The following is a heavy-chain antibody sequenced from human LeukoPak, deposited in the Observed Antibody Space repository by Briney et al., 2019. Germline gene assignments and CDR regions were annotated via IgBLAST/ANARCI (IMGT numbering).Heavy chain of an antibody. V-gene: IGHV4-34*01. CDR3: ARLGYCSGGSCYYYYYMDV. D-gene: IGHD2-15*01. J-gene: IGHJ6*03. CDR2: INHSGST. CDR1: GGSFSGYY. Sequence: SETLSPTCAVYGGSFSGYYWSWIRQPPGKGLEWIGEINHSGSTNYNPSLKSRVTISVDTSKNQFSLKLSSVTAADTAAYYCARLGYCSGGSCYYYYYMDVWGKGTTVTVSS.